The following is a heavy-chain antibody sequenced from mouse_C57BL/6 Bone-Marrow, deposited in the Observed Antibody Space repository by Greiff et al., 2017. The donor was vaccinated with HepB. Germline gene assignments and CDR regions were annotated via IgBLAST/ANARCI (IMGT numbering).Heavy chain of an antibody. J-gene: IGHJ2*01. V-gene: IGHV1-53*01. CDR2: INPSNGGP. Sequence: QVQLPQPGPELVKPGASVKLSCKASGYTFTSSWMHWVKQRPGPGLAWIGNINPSNGGPNYNEKFKSKATLTGDKSSSTAYLQLSSLTSEDSAVYYCARSFYDYDGVGDWGQGTTLTVSS. CDR3: ARSFYDYDGVGD. CDR1: GYTFTSSW. D-gene: IGHD2-4*01.